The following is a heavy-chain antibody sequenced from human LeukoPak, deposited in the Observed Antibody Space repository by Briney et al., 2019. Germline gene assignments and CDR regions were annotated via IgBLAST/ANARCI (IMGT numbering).Heavy chain of an antibody. CDR2: ISSSSSYT. J-gene: IGHJ4*02. CDR1: EFTFSDYY. CDR3: ARSMTTVTTIDY. Sequence: GGSLRLSCAASEFTFSDYYMSWIRQAPGKGLEWVSYISSSSSYTNYADSVKGRFTISRDNAKNSLYLQMNSLRAEDTTVYYCARSMTTVTTIDYWGQGTLVTVSS. D-gene: IGHD4-17*01. V-gene: IGHV3-11*06.